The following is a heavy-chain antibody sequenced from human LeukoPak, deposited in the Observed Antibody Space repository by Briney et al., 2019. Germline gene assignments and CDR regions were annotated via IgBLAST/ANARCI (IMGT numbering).Heavy chain of an antibody. V-gene: IGHV3-30-3*01. CDR1: GFTFSSYA. CDR2: ISYDGSNK. Sequence: PGGSLRLSCAASGFTFSSYAMHWVRQAPGKGLEWVAVISYDGSNKYYADSVKGRFTISRDNAKNTLYLQMNSLRAEDTAVYYCARAYCSGGSCYLPTLWGQGTLVTVSS. J-gene: IGHJ4*02. CDR3: ARAYCSGGSCYLPTL. D-gene: IGHD2-15*01.